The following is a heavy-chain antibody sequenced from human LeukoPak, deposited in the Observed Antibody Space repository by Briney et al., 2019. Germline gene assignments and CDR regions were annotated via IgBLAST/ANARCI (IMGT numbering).Heavy chain of an antibody. CDR3: VKDRDSGYDSLDY. V-gene: IGHV3-64D*06. J-gene: IGHJ4*02. CDR1: GFTLCNYA. Sequence: GGSLRLSCSPSGFTLCNYAMQWVRPAPGKGLEYVSAIGTNGRGTYYADSVKGRFTISRDNSKNTLYLQMSSLRPEDTAVYSCVKDRDSGYDSLDYWGQGTLVTVSS. CDR2: IGTNGRGT. D-gene: IGHD5-12*01.